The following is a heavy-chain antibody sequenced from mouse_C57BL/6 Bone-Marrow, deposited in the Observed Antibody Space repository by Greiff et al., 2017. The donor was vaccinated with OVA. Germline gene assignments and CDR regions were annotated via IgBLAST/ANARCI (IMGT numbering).Heavy chain of an antibody. CDR1: GFTFSSYT. V-gene: IGHV5-9*01. J-gene: IGHJ4*01. CDR2: ISGGGGNP. CDR3: ARHFPGIYYAMDY. Sequence: EVHLVESGGGLVKPGGSLKLSCAASGFTFSSYTMSWVRQTPEKRLEWVATISGGGGNPYYPDSVQGRFPISRDNAKNTLYLQMSSLRSDDTALDYCARHFPGIYYAMDYWGQGTSVTVSS.